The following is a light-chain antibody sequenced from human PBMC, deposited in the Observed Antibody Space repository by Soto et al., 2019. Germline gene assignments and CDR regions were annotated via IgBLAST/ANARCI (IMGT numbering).Light chain of an antibody. CDR1: QSLVYSDGNTY. CDR3: MQGTHWLPWT. Sequence: DVVMTQSPLSLPVTLGQPASISCRSSQSLVYSDGNTYLNWFQQRPGQSPRRLIYKVSNRDSGVPDRFSGSESGTDFTLKISRVEAEDVGVYYCMQGTHWLPWTFGQGTNVEIK. V-gene: IGKV2-30*01. CDR2: KVS. J-gene: IGKJ1*01.